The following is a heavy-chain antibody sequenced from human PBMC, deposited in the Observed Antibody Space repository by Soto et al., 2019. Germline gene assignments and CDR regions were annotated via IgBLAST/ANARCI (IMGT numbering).Heavy chain of an antibody. CDR3: ATRPLDYYDSSGYKGY. CDR2: IYHSGST. Sequence: QVQLQESGPGLVKPSGTLSLTCAVSGGSISSSNWWSWVRQPPGKGLEWIGEIYHSGSTNYNPSLKGRVTISVATSKNQFSLKLSSVTAADTAVYYCATRPLDYYDSSGYKGYWGQGTLVTVSS. V-gene: IGHV4-4*02. CDR1: GGSISSSNW. D-gene: IGHD3-22*01. J-gene: IGHJ4*02.